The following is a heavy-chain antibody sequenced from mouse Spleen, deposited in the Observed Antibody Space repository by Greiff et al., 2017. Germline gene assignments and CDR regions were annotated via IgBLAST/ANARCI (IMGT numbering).Heavy chain of an antibody. CDR2: IYPRSGNT. CDR1: GYTFTSYG. Sequence: QVQLQQSGAELARPGASVKLSCKASGYTFTSYGISWVKQRTGQGLEWIGEIYPRSGNTYYNEKFKGKATLTADKSSSTAYMELRSLTSEDSAVYFCARGMITGEEAWFAYWGQGTLVTVSA. CDR3: ARGMITGEEAWFAY. V-gene: IGHV1-81*01. D-gene: IGHD2-4*01. J-gene: IGHJ3*01.